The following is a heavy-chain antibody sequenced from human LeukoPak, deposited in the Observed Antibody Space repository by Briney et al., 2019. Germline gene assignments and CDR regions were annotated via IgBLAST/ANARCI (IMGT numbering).Heavy chain of an antibody. D-gene: IGHD4-17*01. J-gene: IGHJ4*02. CDR1: GFTFSSYA. Sequence: PGGSLRLSCAASGFTFSSYAMSWVRQAPGKGLEWVSAIDGSSGGTYYADSVKGRFTISRDNSKNTVYLQMNSLRAEDTAVYYCAKGGGTTVTVDYWGQGTLVTVSS. CDR2: IDGSSGGT. CDR3: AKGGGTTVTVDY. V-gene: IGHV3-23*01.